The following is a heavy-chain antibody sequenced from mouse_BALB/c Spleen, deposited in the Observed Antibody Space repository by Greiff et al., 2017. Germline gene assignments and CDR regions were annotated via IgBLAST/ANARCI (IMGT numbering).Heavy chain of an antibody. CDR1: GFNIKDYY. CDR3: NPDGYNFAY. D-gene: IGHD2-3*01. CDR2: IDPENGDT. V-gene: IGHV14-4*02. J-gene: IGHJ3*01. Sequence: VQLQQSGAELVRSGASVKLSCTASGFNIKDYYMHWVKQRPEQGLEWIGWIDPENGDTEYAPKFQGKATMTADTSSNTAYLQLSSLTSEDTAVYYCNPDGYNFAYWGQGTLVTVSA.